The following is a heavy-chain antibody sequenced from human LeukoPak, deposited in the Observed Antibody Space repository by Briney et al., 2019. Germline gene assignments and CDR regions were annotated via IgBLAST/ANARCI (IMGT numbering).Heavy chain of an antibody. CDR2: VYYNGDT. V-gene: IGHV4-39*01. Sequence: SETLSLTCTVSGVPISGGRYYWGWSRQPPGKGLEWIGSVYYNGDTLDNPSLKSRVILSVDMSKNQFSVELTSVTAAETAVYYCARHASGVFDYWGLGILVTVSS. J-gene: IGHJ4*02. D-gene: IGHD3-3*01. CDR1: GVPISGGRYY. CDR3: ARHASGVFDY.